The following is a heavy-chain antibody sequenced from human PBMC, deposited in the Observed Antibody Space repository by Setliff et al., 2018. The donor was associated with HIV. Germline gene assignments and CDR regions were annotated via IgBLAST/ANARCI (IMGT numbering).Heavy chain of an antibody. CDR3: ARDQTGVAAAAFGGGSAWSDEGFDI. V-gene: IGHV1-69*13. D-gene: IGHD6-13*01. CDR2: VIPMYNIP. Sequence: SVKVSCKTSGGTLSNYVITWVRQAPGQGLEWMGMVIPMYNIPAYAQKFQGRVTFTADESTSTAYMELSSLSSEDTAVYYCARDQTGVAAAAFGGGSAWSDEGFDIWGQGTMVTVSS. CDR1: GGTLSNYV. J-gene: IGHJ3*02.